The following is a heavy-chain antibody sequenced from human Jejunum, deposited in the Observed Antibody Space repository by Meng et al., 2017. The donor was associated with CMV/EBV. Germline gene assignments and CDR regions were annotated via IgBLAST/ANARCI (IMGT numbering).Heavy chain of an antibody. J-gene: IGHJ4*02. CDR2: IHYGEST. D-gene: IGHD3-3*01. V-gene: IGHV4-59*01. CDR3: VRGVSPTEWPLEK. Sequence: VSGGSISSYYWGWVRQSPGKGLEWLGYIHYGESTKYDPSLESRVTMSLDRSRNQFSLRLSSVTAADTAVYFCVRGVSPTEWPLEKWGQGTLVTVSS. CDR1: GGSISSYY.